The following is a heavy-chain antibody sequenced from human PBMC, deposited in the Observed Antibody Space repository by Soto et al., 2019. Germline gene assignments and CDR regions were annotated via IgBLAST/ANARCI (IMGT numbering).Heavy chain of an antibody. V-gene: IGHV4-30-4*01. CDR2: IYYSGST. D-gene: IGHD2-2*01. Sequence: QVQLQESGPGLVKPSQTLSLTCTVSGGSISSGDYYWSWIRQPPGKGLEWIGYIYYSGSTYYNPALKSRVTISVDTSKNQFSLKLSSVTAADTAVYYCARIVSVVVPAATYYVDYWGQGTLVTVSS. CDR1: GGSISSGDYY. CDR3: ARIVSVVVPAATYYVDY. J-gene: IGHJ4*02.